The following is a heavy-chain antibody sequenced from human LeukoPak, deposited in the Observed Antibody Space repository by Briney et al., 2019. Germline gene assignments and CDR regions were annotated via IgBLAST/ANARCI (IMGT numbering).Heavy chain of an antibody. D-gene: IGHD6-19*01. Sequence: SETLSLTCTVSGGSISDYYWSWIRQPPGKGRECIGYVYSGSTSYSPSLKSRVSISVDTSRNQFSLRLSSVTAADTATYYCARETTLAGFASGLGFNYWGQGILVTVSS. CDR3: ARETTLAGFASGLGFNY. CDR1: GGSISDYY. V-gene: IGHV4-59*01. CDR2: VYSGST. J-gene: IGHJ4*02.